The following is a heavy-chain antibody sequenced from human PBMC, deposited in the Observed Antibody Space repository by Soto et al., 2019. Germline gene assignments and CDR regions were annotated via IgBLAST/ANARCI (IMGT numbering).Heavy chain of an antibody. J-gene: IGHJ3*01. V-gene: IGHV3-74*03. D-gene: IGHD3-22*01. CDR3: AIPRVIANSAFGL. Sequence: EVQLVESGGGLGQPGGSLRLSCSASGFTFSSYWMHWVRQAPGKGLVGVSRINTDGSFTEYADAVEGRFTISRDNAKNTLGLPMNSLTVEDTYMYYCAIPRVIANSAFGLWGRGTMVIVSS. CDR1: GFTFSSYW. CDR2: INTDGSFT.